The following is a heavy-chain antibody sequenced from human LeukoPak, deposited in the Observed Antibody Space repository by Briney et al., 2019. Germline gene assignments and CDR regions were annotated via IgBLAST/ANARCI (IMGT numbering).Heavy chain of an antibody. D-gene: IGHD5-18*01. V-gene: IGHV3-7*01. CDR3: ARDLSGVTGYTYGRGIDY. J-gene: IGHJ4*02. CDR1: GFTFSSYW. Sequence: GGSLRLSCAASGFTFSSYWMSWVRQAPGKGLEWVATIKKDGSEKYYVDSVKGRFTISRDNAKTSLYLQMNSLRAEDTAVYYCARDLSGVTGYTYGRGIDYWGQGTLVTV. CDR2: IKKDGSEK.